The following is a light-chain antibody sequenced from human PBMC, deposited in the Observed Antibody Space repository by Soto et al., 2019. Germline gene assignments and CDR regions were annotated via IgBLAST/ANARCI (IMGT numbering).Light chain of an antibody. V-gene: IGKV3-20*01. Sequence: EVVLTQSPGTLSLSPGERATLSCRASHSVSSSYLAWYQQKPGQAPRLLIYGASSRATGIPDRFSGSGSGTDFTLTISRLEPEDFAVYYCQQYGTSSWTFGPGTKVEIK. CDR3: QQYGTSSWT. CDR2: GAS. CDR1: HSVSSSY. J-gene: IGKJ1*01.